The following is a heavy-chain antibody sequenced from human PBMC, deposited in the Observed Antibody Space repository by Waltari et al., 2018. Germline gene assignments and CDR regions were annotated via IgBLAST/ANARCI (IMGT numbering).Heavy chain of an antibody. J-gene: IGHJ3*01. CDR3: ARPEAPAAI. CDR2: VNPISGDT. Sequence: QVQMVQSGAEVKKPGASVRVSCKASGDTFSGWYIHWMRQAPGQGLEWVGWVNPISGDTSYAQKFQGRVTMTRDMSISTAYMELSSLRSDDTAVYYCARPEAPAAIWGQGTLVTVSS. V-gene: IGHV1-2*02. CDR1: GDTFSGWY. D-gene: IGHD2-15*01.